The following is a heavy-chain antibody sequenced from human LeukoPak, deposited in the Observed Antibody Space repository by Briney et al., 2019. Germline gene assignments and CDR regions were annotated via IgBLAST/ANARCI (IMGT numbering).Heavy chain of an antibody. Sequence: PSETLSLTCTVSGGSISSSSNYWGWIRQPPGKGLEWIGSMYYSGSTYYSPSLKSRVTISVDTSKNQFSLKLSSVTAADTAVYYCARHEWGRTGTSFDPWGQGTLVTVSS. CDR2: MYYSGST. CDR1: GGSISSSSNY. V-gene: IGHV4-39*01. J-gene: IGHJ5*02. CDR3: ARHEWGRTGTSFDP. D-gene: IGHD1-7*01.